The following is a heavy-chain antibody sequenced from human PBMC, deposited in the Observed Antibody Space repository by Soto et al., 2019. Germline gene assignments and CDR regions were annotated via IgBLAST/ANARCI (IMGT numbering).Heavy chain of an antibody. CDR2: ISSSSSYT. CDR3: ARSRGGYYYGSGSYYDYYYYGMDV. CDR1: GFTFSDYY. V-gene: IGHV3-11*06. Sequence: QVQLVESGGGLVKPGGSLRLSCAASGFTFSDYYMSWIRQAPGKGLEWVSYISSSSSYTNYADSVKGRFTISRDNAKNSLYLQMNSLRAEDTAVYYCARSRGGYYYGSGSYYDYYYYGMDVWGQGTTVTVSS. D-gene: IGHD3-10*01. J-gene: IGHJ6*02.